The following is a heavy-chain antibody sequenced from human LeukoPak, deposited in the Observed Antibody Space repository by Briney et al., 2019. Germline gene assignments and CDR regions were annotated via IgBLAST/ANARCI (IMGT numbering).Heavy chain of an antibody. CDR1: GYTFTGYY. CDR2: INPNSGGT. CDR3: ARDEGITMVRGVPDY. Sequence: ASVKVSCKASGYTFTGYYMHWVRQAPGQGLEWMGWINPNSGGTNYAQKFQGRVTMTRDTSISTAYMELSRLRSDDTAVYYCARDEGITMVRGVPDYWGQGTLVTVSS. D-gene: IGHD3-10*01. V-gene: IGHV1-2*02. J-gene: IGHJ4*02.